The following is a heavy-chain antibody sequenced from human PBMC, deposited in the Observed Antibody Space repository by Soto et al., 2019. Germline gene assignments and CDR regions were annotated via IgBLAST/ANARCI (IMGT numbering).Heavy chain of an antibody. CDR3: ARVVTVVKSFHYWYFDL. V-gene: IGHV1-69*12. CDR1: GGTFSSYA. CDR2: FIPIFGTA. D-gene: IGHD2-15*01. J-gene: IGHJ2*01. Sequence: QVQLVQSGAEVKKPGSSVKVSCKASGGTFSSYAISWVRQAPGQGLEWMGGFIPIFGTANYAQKFQGRDTITADESTSTADTELSSLRSEDTAVYYCARVVTVVKSFHYWYFDLWGRGTLVTVSS.